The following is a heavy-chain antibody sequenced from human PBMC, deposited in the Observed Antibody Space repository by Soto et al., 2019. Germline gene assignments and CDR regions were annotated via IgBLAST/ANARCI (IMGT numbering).Heavy chain of an antibody. V-gene: IGHV1-24*01. CDR2: FDPEDGET. J-gene: IGHJ6*04. D-gene: IGHD5-18*01. CDR3: ATGYPHTPYYYYGMDV. Sequence: ASLKVACKVSGYTLTGLSRHWVRQAPGKGLEWMGGFDPEDGETIYAQKCQGRVTMNEDTSRDTAYMELSSLRSEDTAVYYCATGYPHTPYYYYGMDVWGEGTTVTVSS. CDR1: GYTLTGLS.